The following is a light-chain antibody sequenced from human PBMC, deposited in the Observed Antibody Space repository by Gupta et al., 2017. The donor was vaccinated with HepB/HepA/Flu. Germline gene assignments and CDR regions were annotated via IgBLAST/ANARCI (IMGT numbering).Light chain of an antibody. CDR2: DVS. CDR3: CSYAGSDTFV. Sequence: QSALTQPRSVSGSPGQSVTISCTGTSSDVGGYNYVSWYQQHPGKAPKLMIYDVSKRPSGVPDRFSGSKSGNTASLTISGLQAEEEADYYCCSYAGSDTFVFGGGTKLTVL. V-gene: IGLV2-11*01. J-gene: IGLJ3*02. CDR1: SSDVGGYNY.